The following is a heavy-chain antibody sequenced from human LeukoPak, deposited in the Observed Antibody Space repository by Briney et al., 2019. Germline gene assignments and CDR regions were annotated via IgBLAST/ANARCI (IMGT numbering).Heavy chain of an antibody. CDR3: SRNFARNSGDYGNDGFDI. CDR1: GGSLNLFY. V-gene: IGHV4-59*01. Sequence: SETLSLTRTFSGGSLNLFYWTWIRQSPEKGLEWIGCISYTGTKYYNPSLKSRVAISLDTSKNHFSLNLRSATAADTAAYYCSRNFARNSGDYGNDGFDIWGLGTMVTVSS. CDR2: ISYTGTK. D-gene: IGHD4-17*01. J-gene: IGHJ3*02.